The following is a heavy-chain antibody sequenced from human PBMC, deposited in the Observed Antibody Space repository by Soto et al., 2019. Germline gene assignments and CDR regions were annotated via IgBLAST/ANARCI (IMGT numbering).Heavy chain of an antibody. J-gene: IGHJ4*02. CDR3: ARRYGTTFDY. Sequence: TPSPTSTVSGGSISSYYWSWIRQPPGKGLEWIGYIYYSGSTNYNPSLKSRVTISVDTSKNQFSLKLSSVTAADTAVYYCARRYGTTFDYWGQGTLVTVSS. CDR2: IYYSGST. CDR1: GGSISSYY. D-gene: IGHD1-7*01. V-gene: IGHV4-59*01.